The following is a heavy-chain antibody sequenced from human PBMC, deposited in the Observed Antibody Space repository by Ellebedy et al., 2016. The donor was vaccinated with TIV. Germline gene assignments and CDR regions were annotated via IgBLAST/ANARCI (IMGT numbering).Heavy chain of an antibody. CDR3: ARGGSSGSSDY. J-gene: IGHJ4*02. V-gene: IGHV3-30*03. D-gene: IGHD3-10*01. CDR2: ISSDGSNK. CDR1: GFTFRSHD. Sequence: GGPLRLSXVASGFTFRSHDIYWVRQAPGKGLEWVAVISSDGSNKYYADSVKGRFTISRDNSKNTLYLQMNSLRTDDMAVYYCARGGSSGSSDYWGQGTLVTVSS.